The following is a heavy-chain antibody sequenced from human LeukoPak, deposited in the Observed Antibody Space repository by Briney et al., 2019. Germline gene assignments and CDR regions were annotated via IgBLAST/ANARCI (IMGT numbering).Heavy chain of an antibody. Sequence: SETLSLTCTVSGGSISSSSYYWGWVRQPPGKGLEWIGSIYYSGSTYYNPSLKSRVTISVDTSKNQFSLKLSSVTAADTAVYYCARLSYYYDSSGPEYFQHWGQGTLVSVSS. CDR3: ARLSYYYDSSGPEYFQH. CDR2: IYYSGST. CDR1: GGSISSSSYY. D-gene: IGHD3-22*01. V-gene: IGHV4-39*01. J-gene: IGHJ1*01.